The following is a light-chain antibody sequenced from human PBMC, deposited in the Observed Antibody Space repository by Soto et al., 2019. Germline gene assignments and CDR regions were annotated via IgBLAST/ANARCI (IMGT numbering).Light chain of an antibody. CDR2: DVS. J-gene: IGLJ3*02. CDR1: YSDIGSYND. V-gene: IGLV2-11*01. CDR3: ATWDDGLSGWL. Sequence: QSALTQPRSVSGSPGQSVTISCTGTYSDIGSYNDVSWYQHHPAKAPRLMIFDVSQRPSGVPDRFSGSKSGNTASLTISGLQTEDEAAYYCATWDDGLSGWLFGGGTKLTVL.